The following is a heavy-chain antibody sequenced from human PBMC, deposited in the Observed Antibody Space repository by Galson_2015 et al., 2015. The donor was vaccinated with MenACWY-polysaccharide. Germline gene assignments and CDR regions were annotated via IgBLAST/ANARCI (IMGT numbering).Heavy chain of an antibody. V-gene: IGHV3-33*01. Sequence: SLRLSCAASGSRFSHSGMHWVRQAPGKGLEWVAVIQYDGSKIVYADSVKGRVTIYRDNSKNTLFLEMNSLGAEDTAVYYCAREGSRIVFHAFDTWGQGTMVTVSS. CDR3: AREGSRIVFHAFDT. CDR2: IQYDGSKI. CDR1: GSRFSHSG. J-gene: IGHJ3*02. D-gene: IGHD2-15*01.